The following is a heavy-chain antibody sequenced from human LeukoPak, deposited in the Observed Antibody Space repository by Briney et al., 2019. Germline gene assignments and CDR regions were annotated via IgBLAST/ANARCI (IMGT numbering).Heavy chain of an antibody. CDR1: GYSISSGYY. J-gene: IGHJ5*02. CDR3: AGHYDSNGYYYTFLFDP. Sequence: SETLSLTCTVSGYSISSGYYWGWIRQPPGKGLEWIGSIYYSGSTYYNPSLKSRVTISIDTSKNHFSLKLSSVTAADTAVYYCAGHYDSNGYYYTFLFDPWGQGTLVTVSS. CDR2: IYYSGST. D-gene: IGHD3-22*01. V-gene: IGHV4-38-2*02.